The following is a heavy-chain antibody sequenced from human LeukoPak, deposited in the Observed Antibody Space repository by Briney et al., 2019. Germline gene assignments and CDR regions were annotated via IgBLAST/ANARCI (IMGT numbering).Heavy chain of an antibody. CDR2: IIPIFGTA. J-gene: IGHJ4*02. D-gene: IGHD1-26*01. CDR3: ARWMGHSGSYYGY. V-gene: IGHV1-69*05. CDR1: GGTFSSYA. Sequence: SVKVSCKASGGTFSSYAISWVRQAPGQGLEWMGRIIPIFGTANCAQKFQGRVTITTDESTSTAYMELSSLRSEDTAVYYCARWMGHSGSYYGYWGQGTLVTVSS.